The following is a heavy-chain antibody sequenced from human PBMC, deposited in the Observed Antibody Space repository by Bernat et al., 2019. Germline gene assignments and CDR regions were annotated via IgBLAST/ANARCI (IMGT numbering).Heavy chain of an antibody. CDR3: ARLPFTGDRGRGTFDI. CDR2: ISYTGSP. D-gene: IGHD7-27*01. J-gene: IGHJ3*02. Sequence: QLQVQESGPGLVKPSETPSLTCSVSGGSMISTSYYWGWIRQPPGKGLNWIGSISYTGSPYYNPSLESRVIISVDTSKKQFSLTLTSVTAADTAVYYCARLPFTGDRGRGTFDIWGQGTMVTVSS. CDR1: GGSMISTSYY. V-gene: IGHV4-39*01.